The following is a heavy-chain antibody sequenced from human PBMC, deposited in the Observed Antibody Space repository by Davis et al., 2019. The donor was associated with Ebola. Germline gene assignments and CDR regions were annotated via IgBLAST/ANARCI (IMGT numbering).Heavy chain of an antibody. D-gene: IGHD6-19*01. Sequence: ASVKVSCKASGYTFTNYGITWVRQAPGQGLEWMGWINPHNGNTNYAQNVQGRVIMTSDTATTTAYMEVGSLRSEDTAVYYCATAWWGYISGWSPAFDYWGQGTLVTVSS. CDR3: ATAWWGYISGWSPAFDY. J-gene: IGHJ4*02. CDR2: INPHNGNT. V-gene: IGHV1-18*04. CDR1: GYTFTNYG.